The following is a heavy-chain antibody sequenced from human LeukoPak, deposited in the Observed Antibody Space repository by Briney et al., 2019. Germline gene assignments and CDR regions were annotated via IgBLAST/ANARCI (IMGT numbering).Heavy chain of an antibody. CDR1: GGTFSSYA. D-gene: IGHD5-12*01. CDR3: ATNPAIVATRPNWFDP. J-gene: IGHJ5*02. CDR2: IIPILGIA. Sequence: SVKVSCKASGGTFSSYAISRVRQAPGQGLEWMGRIIPILGIANYAQKFQGRVTITADKSTSTAYMELSSLRSEDTAVYYCATNPAIVATRPNWFDPWGQGTLVTVSS. V-gene: IGHV1-69*04.